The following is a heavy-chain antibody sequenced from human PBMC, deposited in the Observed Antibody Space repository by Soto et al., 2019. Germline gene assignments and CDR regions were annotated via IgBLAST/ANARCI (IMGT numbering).Heavy chain of an antibody. D-gene: IGHD2-15*01. CDR3: VKELGGSQRYDLDV. J-gene: IGHJ6*02. Sequence: QVQLVESGGGVVQPGRSLRLSCAASGFTFSRHGMHWVRQAPGKGLEWVALISHDGSKKYYADSVKGRFTISRDNSKNALDLQKDIMRADDMAVYYCVKELGGSQRYDLDVWGQGTTVTDSS. V-gene: IGHV3-30*18. CDR2: ISHDGSKK. CDR1: GFTFSRHG.